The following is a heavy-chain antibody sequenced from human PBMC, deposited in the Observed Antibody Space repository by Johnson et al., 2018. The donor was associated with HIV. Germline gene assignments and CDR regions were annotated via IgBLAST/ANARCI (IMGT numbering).Heavy chain of an antibody. CDR2: IKQDGSEK. CDR3: TTDSRATTMITIEDAFDI. CDR1: GFTFSFYW. V-gene: IGHV3-7*05. J-gene: IGHJ3*02. Sequence: VQLVESGGGLVKPGGSLRLSCGASGFTFSFYWMSWVRQAPGKGLEWVANIKQDGSEKYYVASVKGRFTISRDNAKNSLYLQMNSLKTEDTAMYYCTTDSRATTMITIEDAFDIWGQGTMVTVSS. D-gene: IGHD5-18*01.